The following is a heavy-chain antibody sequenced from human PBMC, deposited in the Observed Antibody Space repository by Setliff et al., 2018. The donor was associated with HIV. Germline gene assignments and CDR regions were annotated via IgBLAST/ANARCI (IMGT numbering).Heavy chain of an antibody. V-gene: IGHV1-8*01. Sequence: ASVKVSCKASGGTFTSSAISWVRQATGQGLEWMGWMNPNSGNTGYAQKFQGRVTMTRDTSISTAYMELNNLKFEDTAVYYCARARRDSYDRGRRNHYYIDVWGKGTTVTVSS. J-gene: IGHJ6*03. CDR2: MNPNSGNT. CDR3: ARARRDSYDRGRRNHYYIDV. CDR1: GGTFTSSA. D-gene: IGHD3-22*01.